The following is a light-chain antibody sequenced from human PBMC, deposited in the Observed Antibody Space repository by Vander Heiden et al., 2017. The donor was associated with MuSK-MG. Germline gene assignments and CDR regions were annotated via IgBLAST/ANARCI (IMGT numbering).Light chain of an antibody. V-gene: IGKV1-39*01. CDR2: AAS. Sequence: DIQLTQSPSSLSASVGDRVTITCRASQSISSYLNWYQQKPGKAPKLLIYAASSLQSGVPSRFSDSGSRTDFTLTIIRLQPEDFATYYCQQSDSTPLTFGHGTKVDIK. CDR3: QQSDSTPLT. CDR1: QSISSY. J-gene: IGKJ3*01.